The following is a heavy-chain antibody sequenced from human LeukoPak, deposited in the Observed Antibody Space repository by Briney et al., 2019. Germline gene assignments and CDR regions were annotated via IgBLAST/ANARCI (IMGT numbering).Heavy chain of an antibody. Sequence: GGTLRLSCAASGFTFSNAWMSWVRQAPGKGLEGVGSIKSKTDGGTTDYAAPMKGRFTISRDDSKNTLYLQMNSLKTEDTAVYYCPTDYLFDIVVDYWGQGTLVTVSS. V-gene: IGHV3-15*01. CDR3: PTDYLFDIVVDY. CDR1: GFTFSNAW. CDR2: IKSKTDGGTT. D-gene: IGHD2-15*01. J-gene: IGHJ4*02.